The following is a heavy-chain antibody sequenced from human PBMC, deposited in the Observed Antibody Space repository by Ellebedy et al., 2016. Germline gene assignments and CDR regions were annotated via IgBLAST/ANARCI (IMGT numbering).Heavy chain of an antibody. Sequence: GESLKISXAAFGFSLSTYSLHWVRQAPGKGLEWVSSISTSSIYIYYADSVKGRFTISRDNAKKSLFLEMNSLRAEDTAVYYCARGAYNSGSYDSYFDYWGQGTLVSVSS. CDR1: GFSLSTYS. CDR3: ARGAYNSGSYDSYFDY. V-gene: IGHV3-21*04. CDR2: ISTSSIYI. J-gene: IGHJ4*02. D-gene: IGHD3-10*01.